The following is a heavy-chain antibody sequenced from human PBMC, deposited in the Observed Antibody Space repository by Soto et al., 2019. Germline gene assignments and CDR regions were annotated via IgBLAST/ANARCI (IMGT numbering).Heavy chain of an antibody. J-gene: IGHJ4*02. Sequence: EVQLLESGGALVQPGVSLSLSCAASGFTYNNYAMGWVRQAPGKGLEWVSAISSSGYSAYYADSVKGRFTISRDNSRNTMFLQMNKLSAEDTAVYYCAKGSVVVAAKFDYWGQGTQVTVSS. D-gene: IGHD2-21*02. CDR1: GFTYNNYA. CDR3: AKGSVVVAAKFDY. CDR2: ISSSGYSA. V-gene: IGHV3-23*01.